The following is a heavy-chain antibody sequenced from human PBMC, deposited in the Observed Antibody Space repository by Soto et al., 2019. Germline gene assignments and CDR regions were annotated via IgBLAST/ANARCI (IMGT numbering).Heavy chain of an antibody. D-gene: IGHD1-1*01. V-gene: IGHV4-34*01. CDR3: ARVERGTATTVVDAFDI. J-gene: IGHJ3*02. Sequence: QVQLQQWGAGLLKPSETLSLTCAVYGGFVSSGSYYWSWIRQPPGKGLEWIGEMSHSGGTPFNPSLKSRVTISGDTSKNQFSLKMSSVTAADTALYYCARVERGTATTVVDAFDIWGPGTMVTVSS. CDR1: GGFVSSGSYY. CDR2: MSHSGGT.